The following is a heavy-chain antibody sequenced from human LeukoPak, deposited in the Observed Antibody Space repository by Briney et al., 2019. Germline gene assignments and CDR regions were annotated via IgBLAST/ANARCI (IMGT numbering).Heavy chain of an antibody. D-gene: IGHD6-19*01. V-gene: IGHV4-34*01. Sequence: PETLSLTCTVSGASISSYYWSWIRQPPGKGLEWIGEINHSGSTNYNPSLKSRVTISVDTSKNQFSLKLSSVTAADTAVYYCARFGSGWYYFDHWGQGTLVTVSS. CDR3: ARFGSGWYYFDH. CDR2: INHSGST. J-gene: IGHJ4*02. CDR1: GASISSYY.